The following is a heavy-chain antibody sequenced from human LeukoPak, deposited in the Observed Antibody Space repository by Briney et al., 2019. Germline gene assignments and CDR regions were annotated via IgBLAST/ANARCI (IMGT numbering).Heavy chain of an antibody. V-gene: IGHV1-69*02. J-gene: IGHJ6*02. D-gene: IGHD3-22*01. CDR3: ARVEIGGSSGY. Sequence: GSSVKVSCKASGGTFSSYTISWVRQAPGQGLEWMGRIIPILGIANYAQKFQGRVTITADKSTSTAYMELSSLRSEDTAVYYCARVEIGGSSGYWGQGTTVIVSS. CDR1: GGTFSSYT. CDR2: IIPILGIA.